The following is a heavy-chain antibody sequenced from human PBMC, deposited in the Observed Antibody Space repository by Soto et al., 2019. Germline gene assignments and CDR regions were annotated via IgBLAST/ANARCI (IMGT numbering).Heavy chain of an antibody. Sequence: QVQLVQSGAEVKKPGSSVKVSCKASGGTFSSYTISWVRQAPGQGLEWMGRIIPILGIANYAQKFQGRVTITADKSTSTAYMELSSLRSEDTAGYYCARGGGGNPFDYWGQGTLVTVSS. D-gene: IGHD2-15*01. CDR1: GGTFSSYT. CDR2: IIPILGIA. J-gene: IGHJ4*02. V-gene: IGHV1-69*02. CDR3: ARGGGGNPFDY.